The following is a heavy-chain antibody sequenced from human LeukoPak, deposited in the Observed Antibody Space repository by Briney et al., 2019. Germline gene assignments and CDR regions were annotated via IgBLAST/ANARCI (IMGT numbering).Heavy chain of an antibody. J-gene: IGHJ4*02. CDR3: AHYMGGYFDY. CDR2: IYSGGNT. V-gene: IGHV3-53*04. D-gene: IGHD3-16*01. Sequence: GGSLRLSCAASGFTVSSNYMSWVRQAPGKGLEWVSVIYSGGNTYYADSVKGRFTISRHNSKNTLYLQMNSLRAEDTAVYYCAHYMGGYFDYWGQGTLVTVSS. CDR1: GFTVSSNY.